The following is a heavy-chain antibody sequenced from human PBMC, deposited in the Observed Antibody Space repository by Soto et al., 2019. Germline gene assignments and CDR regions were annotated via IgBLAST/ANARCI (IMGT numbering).Heavy chain of an antibody. CDR2: IYPGNSDT. CDR1: GYTFTTYW. V-gene: IGHV5-51*01. Sequence: GESLKISCKASGYTFTTYWIGWVRQMPGKGLECMGIIYPGNSDTRYSPSFQGQVTISADESISTVYLQWSSLKASDTAMYYCERHDNYAYWGQGTLVTVSS. CDR3: ERHDNYAY. D-gene: IGHD3-16*01. J-gene: IGHJ4*02.